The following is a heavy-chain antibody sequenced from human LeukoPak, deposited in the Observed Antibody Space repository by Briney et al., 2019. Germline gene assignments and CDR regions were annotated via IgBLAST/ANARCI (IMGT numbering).Heavy chain of an antibody. Sequence: SETLSLTCTVSGGSISAYYWSWIRQPPGKGLDWIGSMYYRGRSNHNPSLKSRVTISADPSKSQISLRLTSVPAADTAKYYCARQLNLRNPFDPWGQGTLVTVSS. D-gene: IGHD1-14*01. CDR1: GGSISAYY. J-gene: IGHJ5*02. CDR3: ARQLNLRNPFDP. CDR2: MYYRGRS. V-gene: IGHV4-59*08.